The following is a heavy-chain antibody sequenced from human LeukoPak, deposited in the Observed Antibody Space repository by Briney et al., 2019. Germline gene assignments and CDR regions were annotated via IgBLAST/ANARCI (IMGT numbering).Heavy chain of an antibody. CDR1: GFTFSSYA. CDR2: ILYDGTMK. D-gene: IGHD1-26*01. Sequence: GGSLRLTCAASGFTFSSYAMHWVRQAPGKGLEWVAVILYDGTMKYYADSVKGRFTISRDNSQNTLYLQMNSLRAEDTAVYYCARDGGWELLGDYFDYWGQGTLVTVSS. J-gene: IGHJ4*02. CDR3: ARDGGWELLGDYFDY. V-gene: IGHV3-30*04.